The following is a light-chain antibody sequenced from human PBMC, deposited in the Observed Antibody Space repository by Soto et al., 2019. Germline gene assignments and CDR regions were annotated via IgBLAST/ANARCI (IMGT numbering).Light chain of an antibody. Sequence: DLQMTQSPSSLSASVGDRVTITCRASQSISTFLNWYQQKPGKAPKLLIYAASNLQSGVPSRFSGSGSGTDFTLTISSLQPEDFATYYCQQGYSAPLTFGPGTKVDVK. CDR2: AAS. J-gene: IGKJ3*01. CDR1: QSISTF. V-gene: IGKV1-39*01. CDR3: QQGYSAPLT.